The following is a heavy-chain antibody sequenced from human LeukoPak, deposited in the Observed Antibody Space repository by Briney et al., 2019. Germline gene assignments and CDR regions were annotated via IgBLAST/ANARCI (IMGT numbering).Heavy chain of an antibody. V-gene: IGHV4-61*02. J-gene: IGHJ4*02. D-gene: IGHD3-3*01. CDR1: GGSISSGSYY. CDR3: ARGLGNNNFWSGLGY. Sequence: SETLSLTCTVSGGSISSGSYYWSWIRQPAGKGLEWIGRIYTSGSTNYNPSLKSRVTISVDTSKNQFSLKLSSVTAADTAVYYCARGLGNNNFWSGLGYWGQGTLVTVSS. CDR2: IYTSGST.